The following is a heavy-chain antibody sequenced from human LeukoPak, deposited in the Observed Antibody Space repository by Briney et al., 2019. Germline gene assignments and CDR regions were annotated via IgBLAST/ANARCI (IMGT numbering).Heavy chain of an antibody. CDR1: GGSISSGGYS. V-gene: IGHV4-30-2*01. Sequence: SETLSPTCAVSGGSISSGGYSWSWIRQPPGKGLEWIGYIYHSGSTYYNPSLKSRVTISVDRSKNQFSLKLSSVTAADTAVYYCARGLSSSWYFNWFDPWGQGTLVTVSS. J-gene: IGHJ5*02. CDR2: IYHSGST. D-gene: IGHD6-13*01. CDR3: ARGLSSSWYFNWFDP.